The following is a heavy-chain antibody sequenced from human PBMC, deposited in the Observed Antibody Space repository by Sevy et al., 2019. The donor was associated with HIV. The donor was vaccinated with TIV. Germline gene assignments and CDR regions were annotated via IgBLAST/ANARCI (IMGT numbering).Heavy chain of an antibody. CDR1: DGSIRVSY. CDR3: ARWTAAEFDY. J-gene: IGHJ4*02. CDR2: ISYSGST. Sequence: SETLSLTCTVSDGSIRVSYWSWIRQSPEKGLEWIGYISYSGSTNYNPFFNSRVTISLDTSNNRVSLKLSSVTPADTAVYYCARWTAAEFDYWGQGTLVTVSS. D-gene: IGHD2-2*01. V-gene: IGHV4-59*11.